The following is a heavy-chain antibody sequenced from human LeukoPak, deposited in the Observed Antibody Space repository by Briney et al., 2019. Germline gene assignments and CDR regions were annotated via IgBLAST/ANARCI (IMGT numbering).Heavy chain of an antibody. D-gene: IGHD3-22*01. CDR1: GFTFSSYA. CDR2: ISGSGGST. V-gene: IGHV3-23*01. CDR3: AKVGPAMISTRGAFDI. Sequence: GGSLRLSCAASGFTFSSYAMSWVRQAPGKGLEWVSAISGSGGSTYYADSVKGRFTISRDNSKNTLYLQMNSLRAEDTAVYYCAKVGPAMISTRGAFDIWGQGTMVTVSS. J-gene: IGHJ3*02.